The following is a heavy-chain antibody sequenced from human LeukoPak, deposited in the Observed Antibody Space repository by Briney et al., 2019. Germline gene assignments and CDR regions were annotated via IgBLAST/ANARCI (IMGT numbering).Heavy chain of an antibody. CDR3: ARQAPNSGSNAFDI. CDR2: ISAYNGNT. CDR1: GYTFTSYG. J-gene: IGHJ3*02. D-gene: IGHD3-10*01. Sequence: ASVKVSCKASGYTFTSYGISWVRQAPGQGLEWMGWISAYNGNTNYAQKLQGRVTMTTDTSTSTAYMELRSLRSDDTAVYYCARQAPNSGSNAFDIWGQGTMVTVYS. V-gene: IGHV1-18*01.